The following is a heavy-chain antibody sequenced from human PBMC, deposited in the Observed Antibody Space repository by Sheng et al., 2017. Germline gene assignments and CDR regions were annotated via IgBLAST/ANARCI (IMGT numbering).Heavy chain of an antibody. Sequence: QVQLVESGGGVVQPGRSLRLSCAASGFTFSSYAMHWVRQAPGKGLEWVAFISYDGSNKYYADSVKGRFTISRDNSKNTLYLQMNSLRAEDTAVYYCARDRGYFDWLLSFDYWGQGTLVTVSS. CDR2: ISYDGSNK. V-gene: IGHV3-30*04. CDR1: GFTFSSYA. D-gene: IGHD3-9*01. J-gene: IGHJ4*02. CDR3: ARDRGYFDWLLSFDY.